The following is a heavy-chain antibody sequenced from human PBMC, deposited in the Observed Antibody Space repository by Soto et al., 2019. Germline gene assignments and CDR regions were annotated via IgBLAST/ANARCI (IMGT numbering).Heavy chain of an antibody. V-gene: IGHV3-33*01. J-gene: IGHJ3*02. CDR1: GFTFSSYG. CDR3: ARGGDRDTWHYHSAFDI. D-gene: IGHD1-7*01. CDR2: IWYDGSNK. Sequence: QVLLVESGGGVVQPGRSLRLSCAASGFTFSSYGMHWVRQSPGKGLEWVAVIWYDGSNKYDADSVKGRFTISRDNYKNALYLQMHSLRAEHTAVYYCARGGDRDTWHYHSAFDICGQGTMVTV.